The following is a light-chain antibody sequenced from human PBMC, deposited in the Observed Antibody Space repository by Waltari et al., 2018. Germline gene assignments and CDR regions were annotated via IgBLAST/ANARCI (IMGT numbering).Light chain of an antibody. CDR1: SSDVGSYNY. J-gene: IGLJ3*02. V-gene: IGLV2-8*01. CDR3: SSYAGKNNVV. Sequence: QSALTQPPSASGSPGQSVTISCTGTSSDVGSYNYVSWYQQHPGKAPKLMIYEVNKRPPGVPVRFPGSKSGNAASLTVSGLQAEDDADYFCSSYAGKNNVVFGGGTKLTVL. CDR2: EVN.